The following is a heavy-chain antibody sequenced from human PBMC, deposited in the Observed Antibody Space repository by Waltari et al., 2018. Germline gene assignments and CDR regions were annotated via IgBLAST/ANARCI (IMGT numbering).Heavy chain of an antibody. Sequence: EVQLVESGGGLVQPGGSLRLSCAASGFTFSSYWMSWVRQAPGKGVEWVANREQDGSEKYDVDSVKGRFTLSRDNAKNSLYLQMNSLRAEDTAVYYCHYGDYVIDYWGQGTLVTVSS. J-gene: IGHJ4*02. CDR3: HYGDYVIDY. D-gene: IGHD4-17*01. CDR1: GFTFSSYW. CDR2: REQDGSEK. V-gene: IGHV3-7*01.